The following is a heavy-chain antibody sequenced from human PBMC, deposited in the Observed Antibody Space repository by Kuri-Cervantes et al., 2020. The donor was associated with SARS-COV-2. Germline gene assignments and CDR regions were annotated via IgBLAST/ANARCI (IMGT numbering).Heavy chain of an antibody. V-gene: IGHV4-39*01. CDR2: IYYSGST. D-gene: IGHD6-19*01. CDR1: GGSISSSSYY. J-gene: IGHJ4*02. Sequence: SETLSLTFTVSGGSISSSSYYWGWIRQPPGKGLEWIGSIYYSGSTYYNPSLKSRVTISVDTSKNQFSLKLSSVTAADTAVYYCARRGAVAGTVPFFDYWGQGTLVTVSS. CDR3: ARRGAVAGTVPFFDY.